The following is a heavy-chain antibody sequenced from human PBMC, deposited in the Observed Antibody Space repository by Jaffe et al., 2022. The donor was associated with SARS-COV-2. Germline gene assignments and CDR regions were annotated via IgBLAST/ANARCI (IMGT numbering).Heavy chain of an antibody. V-gene: IGHV3-9*01. Sequence: EVQLVESGGGLVQPGRSLRLSCAASGFTFDDYAMHWVRQAPGKGLEWVSGISWNSGSIGYADSVKGRFTISRDNAKNSLYLQMNSLRAEDTALYYCAKDLGDEGLFDYWGQGTLVTVSS. CDR2: ISWNSGSI. CDR1: GFTFDDYA. CDR3: AKDLGDEGLFDY. J-gene: IGHJ4*02. D-gene: IGHD3-16*01.